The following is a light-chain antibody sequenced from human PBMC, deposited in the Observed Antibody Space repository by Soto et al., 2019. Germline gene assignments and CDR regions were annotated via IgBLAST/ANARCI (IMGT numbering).Light chain of an antibody. CDR3: QQHSNWPLT. CDR2: DAS. J-gene: IGKJ4*01. Sequence: EIVLTQSPGTLSLSPGERATLSCRASQSVSTYLAWYQQKPGQAPRLLIYDASNRATGIPARFSGGGSGTDFALTISSLEPEDFAVYYCQQHSNWPLTFGGGTKVEI. CDR1: QSVSTY. V-gene: IGKV3-11*01.